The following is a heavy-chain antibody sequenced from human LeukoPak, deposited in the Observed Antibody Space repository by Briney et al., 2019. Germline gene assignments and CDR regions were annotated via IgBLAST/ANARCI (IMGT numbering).Heavy chain of an antibody. Sequence: GGSLRLSCSASGFTFSNYAMHWVRQAPGKGLEWVAVIWYDGSNKYYADSVKGRFTISRDNSKNTLYLQMNSLRAEDTAVYYCAREVDYGSGSYADYWGQGTLVTVSS. J-gene: IGHJ4*02. D-gene: IGHD3-10*01. CDR2: IWYDGSNK. CDR1: GFTFSNYA. V-gene: IGHV3-33*08. CDR3: AREVDYGSGSYADY.